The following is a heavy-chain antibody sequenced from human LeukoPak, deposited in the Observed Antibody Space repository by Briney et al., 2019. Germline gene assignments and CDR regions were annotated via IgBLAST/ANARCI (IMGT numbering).Heavy chain of an antibody. CDR2: IYTSGST. J-gene: IGHJ6*03. Sequence: ASETLSLTCAVYGGSFSGYYWSWIRQPAGKGLEWIGRIYTSGSTNYNPSLKSRVTMSVDTSKNQFSLKLSSVTAADTAVYYCARELPYYDIWTGPSGYYYYYMDVWGKGTTVTISS. CDR3: ARELPYYDIWTGPSGYYYYYMDV. V-gene: IGHV4-4*07. D-gene: IGHD3-9*01. CDR1: GGSFSGYY.